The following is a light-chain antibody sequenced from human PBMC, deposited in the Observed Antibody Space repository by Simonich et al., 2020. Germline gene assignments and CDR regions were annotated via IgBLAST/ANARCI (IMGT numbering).Light chain of an antibody. J-gene: IGKJ3*01. Sequence: DIVLTQSPATLSLSLGERATLSRRASQSVSSYLAWYQQKPGQAPRLLIYDASNRATGSPTRFSGSRSGTDFTLTISSLEPEDFAVYYCQQRSNWPLFTFGPGTKVDIK. CDR1: QSVSSY. CDR3: QQRSNWPLFT. V-gene: IGKV3-11*01. CDR2: DAS.